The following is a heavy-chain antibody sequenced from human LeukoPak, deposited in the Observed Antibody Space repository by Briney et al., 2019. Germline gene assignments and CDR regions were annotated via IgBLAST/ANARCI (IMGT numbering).Heavy chain of an antibody. CDR3: ARADSSSWYFGY. D-gene: IGHD6-13*01. CDR1: GGTFSSYA. V-gene: IGHV1-69*04. J-gene: IGHJ4*02. Sequence: SVKVSCKASGGTFSSYAISWVRQAPGQGLEWMGRIIPILGIANYAQKFQGRVTITADKSTSTAYMELRSLRSDDTAVYYCARADSSSWYFGYWGQGTLVTVSS. CDR2: IIPILGIA.